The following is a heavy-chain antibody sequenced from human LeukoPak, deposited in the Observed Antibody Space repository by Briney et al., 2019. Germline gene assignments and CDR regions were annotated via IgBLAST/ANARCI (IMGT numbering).Heavy chain of an antibody. J-gene: IGHJ4*02. CDR3: ARDGPDY. Sequence: GASVKVSCKASGYTVTSYYMHWGGQAPGQGLGGMGWINPNSGGRNYAQKFQGRGTMTRDTSISTAYMDLSSLRSDDTAVYYCARDGPDYWGQGTLVTVSS. CDR1: GYTVTSYY. CDR2: INPNSGGR. V-gene: IGHV1-2*02.